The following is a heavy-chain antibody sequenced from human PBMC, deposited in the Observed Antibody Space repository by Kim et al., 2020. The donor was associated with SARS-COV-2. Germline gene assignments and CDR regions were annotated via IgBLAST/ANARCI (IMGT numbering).Heavy chain of an antibody. CDR1: GGSISSGDYY. V-gene: IGHV4-30-4*01. CDR2: IYYSGST. CDR3: ARDCPYYYGSGSYYTLCY. Sequence: SETLSLTCTVSGGSISSGDYYWSWIRQPPGKGLEWIGYIYYSGSTYYNPSLKSRVTISVDTSKNQFSLKLSSVTAADTAVYYCARDCPYYYGSGSYYTLCYWGQGTLVTVSS. D-gene: IGHD3-10*01. J-gene: IGHJ4*02.